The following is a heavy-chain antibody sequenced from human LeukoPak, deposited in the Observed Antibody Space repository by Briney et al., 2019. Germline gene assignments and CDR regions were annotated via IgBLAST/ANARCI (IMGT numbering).Heavy chain of an antibody. D-gene: IGHD5-18*01. V-gene: IGHV4-59*01. J-gene: IGHJ4*02. CDR2: VYYSGNG. Sequence: SETLSLTCSFSGGSISTYYWSWVRQPPGKGLEWIGYVYYSGNGDYNPSLKSRVTISIDTSKSQFSLRLSSVTAADTASYYCARGYAYGPNYYFDYWGQGTLVTVSS. CDR3: ARGYAYGPNYYFDY. CDR1: GGSISTYY.